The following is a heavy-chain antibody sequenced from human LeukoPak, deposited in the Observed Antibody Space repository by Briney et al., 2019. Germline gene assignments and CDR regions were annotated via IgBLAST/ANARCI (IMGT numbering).Heavy chain of an antibody. Sequence: GGSLRLSCEASGFTFSSHWMHWVRQAPGKGLVWVSRINSDGSSTTYADSVKGRFTISRDNAKNTLYLQMNSLRAEDTAVYYCAKVVVPAARTGQIDYWGQGTLVTVSS. D-gene: IGHD2-2*01. CDR1: GFTFSSHW. V-gene: IGHV3-74*03. CDR2: INSDGSST. CDR3: AKVVVPAARTGQIDY. J-gene: IGHJ4*02.